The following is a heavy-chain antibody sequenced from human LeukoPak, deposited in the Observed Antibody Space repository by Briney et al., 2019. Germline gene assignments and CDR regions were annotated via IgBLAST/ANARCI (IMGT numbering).Heavy chain of an antibody. CDR1: GGTFSSYA. V-gene: IGHV1-69*05. CDR3: ARDHYYGSGGPNY. CDR2: IIPIFGTA. D-gene: IGHD3-10*01. J-gene: IGHJ4*02. Sequence: SVKVSCKASGGTFSSYAISWVRQAPGQGLEWMGGIIPIFGTANYAQKFQGRVTMTRDTSTSTVYMELSSLRSEDTAVYYCARDHYYGSGGPNYWGQGTLVTVSS.